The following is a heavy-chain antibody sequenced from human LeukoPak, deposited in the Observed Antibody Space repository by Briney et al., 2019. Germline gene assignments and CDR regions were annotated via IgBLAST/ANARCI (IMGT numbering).Heavy chain of an antibody. D-gene: IGHD1-1*01. CDR2: INAGNGNT. J-gene: IGHJ5*02. CDR3: ARDGTEGGWFDP. CDR1: GYTFTSYA. Sequence: ASVKVSCKASGYTFTSYAMHWVRQAPGQRLEWMGWINAGNGNTKYSQKFRGRVTITRDTSASTAYMELSSLRSEDTAVYYCARDGTEGGWFDPWGQGTLVTVSS. V-gene: IGHV1-3*01.